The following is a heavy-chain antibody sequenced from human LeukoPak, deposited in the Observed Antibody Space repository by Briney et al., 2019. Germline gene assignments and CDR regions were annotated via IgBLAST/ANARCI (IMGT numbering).Heavy chain of an antibody. D-gene: IGHD6-19*01. V-gene: IGHV4-39*01. J-gene: IGHJ3*02. CDR3: ARQPYLRQWLVRGAFDI. CDR2: IYYSGST. CDR1: GGSISSSSYY. Sequence: SKTLSLTCTVSGGSISSSSYYWGWIRQPPGKGLEWIGSIYYSGSTYYNPSLKSRVTISVDTSKNQFSLKLSSVTAADTAVYYCARQPYLRQWLVRGAFDIWGQGTMVTVSS.